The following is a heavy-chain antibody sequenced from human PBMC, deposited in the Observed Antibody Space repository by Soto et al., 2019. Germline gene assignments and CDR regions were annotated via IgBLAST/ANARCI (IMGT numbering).Heavy chain of an antibody. V-gene: IGHV5-51*01. D-gene: IGHD5-18*01. J-gene: IGHJ4*02. CDR1: GYSFTSYW. CDR3: ARLFPLSGLLQLWPDY. CDR2: IYPGDSDT. Sequence: GESLKISCKGSGYSFTSYWIGWVRQMPGKGLEWMGIIYPGDSDTRYSPSFQGQVTISADKSISTAYLQWSSLKASDTAMYYCARLFPLSGLLQLWPDYCGQGSLVTVSS.